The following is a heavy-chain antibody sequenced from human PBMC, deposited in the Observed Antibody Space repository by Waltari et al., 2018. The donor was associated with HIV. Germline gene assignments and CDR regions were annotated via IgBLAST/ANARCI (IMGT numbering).Heavy chain of an antibody. Sequence: EVQLVESGGGVVRPGGSLRLSCAASGFNFGAYGMSWVRQAPGKGLEWVSGINWNGGSTGYADSVKGRFTISRDNAKNSLYLQMNSLRAEDTALYYCARDYGSGSYYNYWGQGTLVTVSS. CDR1: GFNFGAYG. V-gene: IGHV3-20*04. CDR2: INWNGGST. CDR3: ARDYGSGSYYNY. J-gene: IGHJ4*02. D-gene: IGHD3-10*01.